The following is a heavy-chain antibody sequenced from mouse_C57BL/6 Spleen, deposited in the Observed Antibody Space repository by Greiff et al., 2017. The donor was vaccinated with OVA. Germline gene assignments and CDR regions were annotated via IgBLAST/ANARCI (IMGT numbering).Heavy chain of an antibody. D-gene: IGHD3-3*01. Sequence: QVQLQQPGAELVKPGASVKMSCKASGYTFTSYWITWVKQRPGQGLEWIGDIYPGSGSTNYNEKFQSKATLTVETSSSTAYMQLSSLTSEDAAVYYCASARGTEWYFDYWGQGTTLTVSS. CDR1: GYTFTSYW. J-gene: IGHJ2*01. CDR3: ASARGTEWYFDY. CDR2: IYPGSGST. V-gene: IGHV1-55*01.